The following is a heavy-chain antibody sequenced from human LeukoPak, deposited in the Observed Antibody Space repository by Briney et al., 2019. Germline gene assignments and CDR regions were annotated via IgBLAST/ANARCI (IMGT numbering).Heavy chain of an antibody. J-gene: IGHJ4*02. D-gene: IGHD5-18*01. CDR2: INPNSGGT. V-gene: IGHV1-2*04. CDR3: ARVSGTAMGSSSFDY. CDR1: GYTFTGYY. Sequence: ASVKVSCKASGYTFTGYYMHWVRQAPGQGLEWMGWINPNSGGTNYAQKFQGWVTMTRDTSISTAYMELSRLRSDDTAVYYCARVSGTAMGSSSFDYWGQGTLVTVS.